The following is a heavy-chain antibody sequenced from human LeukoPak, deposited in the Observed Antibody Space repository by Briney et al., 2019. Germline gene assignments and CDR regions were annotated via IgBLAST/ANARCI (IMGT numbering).Heavy chain of an antibody. CDR3: ARGQDLTTVTSRSVFGIDY. V-gene: IGHV3-7*03. CDR1: GFTFSIYW. CDR2: IKQDGSER. J-gene: IGHJ4*02. D-gene: IGHD4-17*01. Sequence: GGSLRLSCAASGFTFSIYWMSWVRQAPGKGLEWVANIKQDGSERYYVDSVKGRFTLSRDNAKNSLYLQMNSLRAEDTAVYYCARGQDLTTVTSRSVFGIDYWGQGTLVTVSS.